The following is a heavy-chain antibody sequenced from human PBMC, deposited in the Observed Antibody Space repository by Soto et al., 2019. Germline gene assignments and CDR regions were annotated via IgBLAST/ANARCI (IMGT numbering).Heavy chain of an antibody. CDR3: ARPSGSYLYYFDY. J-gene: IGHJ4*02. Sequence: QLQLQESGPGLVKPSETLSLTCTVSGGPISSSSYYWGWIRQPPGKGLEWIGSIYYSGSTYYNPSLKSRVTISVDTSKNQFSLKLSSVIAADTAVYYCARPSGSYLYYFDYWGQGTLVTVSS. D-gene: IGHD1-26*01. CDR2: IYYSGST. V-gene: IGHV4-39*01. CDR1: GGPISSSSYY.